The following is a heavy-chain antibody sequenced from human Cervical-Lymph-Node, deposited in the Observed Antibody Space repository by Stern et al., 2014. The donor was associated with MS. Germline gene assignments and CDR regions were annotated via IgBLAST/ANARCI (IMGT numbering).Heavy chain of an antibody. J-gene: IGHJ4*02. D-gene: IGHD3-3*01. CDR2: LDWDDDK. V-gene: IGHV2-70*04. Sequence: QVTLRESGPALVKPTQTLTLTCTFSGFSLSTSGMRVSWLRQPPGKALEWLARLDWDDDKFYSTSLKNRLTISKDTSKNQVVLTMTNMDPVDTATYYCARSPPYYEFWNDYYYFDYWGQGTLVAVSS. CDR3: ARSPPYYEFWNDYYYFDY. CDR1: GFSLSTSGMR.